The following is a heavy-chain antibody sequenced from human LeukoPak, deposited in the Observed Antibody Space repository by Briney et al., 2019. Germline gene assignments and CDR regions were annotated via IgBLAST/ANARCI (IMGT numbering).Heavy chain of an antibody. CDR1: GFTFDDYG. Sequence: PGGSLRLSCAASGFTFDDYGMSWVRQAPGKGLEWVSGINWNGGSTGYADSVKGRFTISRDNAKNSLYLQMNSLRDEDTAVYYCARDLRSELRGGDDDYWGQGTLVTVSS. CDR2: INWNGGST. J-gene: IGHJ4*02. D-gene: IGHD1-7*01. CDR3: ARDLRSELRGGDDDY. V-gene: IGHV3-20*04.